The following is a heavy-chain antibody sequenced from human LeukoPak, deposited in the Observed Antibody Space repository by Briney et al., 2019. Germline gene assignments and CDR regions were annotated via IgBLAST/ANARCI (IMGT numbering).Heavy chain of an antibody. CDR3: ARTGVVATSYFFDY. CDR1: GGSISSYY. V-gene: IGHV4-59*01. CDR2: MYYSGSA. J-gene: IGHJ4*02. D-gene: IGHD5-12*01. Sequence: SETLSLTCTVSGGSISSYYWGGIRQPPAKGMDWIGFMYYSGSANYNPSLSSRGTMSADTTKNQLSLKLTSVTAADTAVYYCARTGVVATSYFFDYWGQGILVTVSS.